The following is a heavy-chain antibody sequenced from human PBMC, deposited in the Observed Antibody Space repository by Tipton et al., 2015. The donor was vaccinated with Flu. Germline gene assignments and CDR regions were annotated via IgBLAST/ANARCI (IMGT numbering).Heavy chain of an antibody. J-gene: IGHJ4*02. CDR2: IHRSGNT. Sequence: LRLSCSVSGDSLGINYYWGWIRQPPGEGLEWIGNIHRSGNTYHNPSLKSRVTMSVDSSKNQFSLRLSSVTAADTAVYYCARGGLLWFGELSPGYFDYWGQGTLVTVSS. D-gene: IGHD3-10*01. V-gene: IGHV4-38-2*02. CDR1: GDSLGINYY. CDR3: ARGGLLWFGELSPGYFDY.